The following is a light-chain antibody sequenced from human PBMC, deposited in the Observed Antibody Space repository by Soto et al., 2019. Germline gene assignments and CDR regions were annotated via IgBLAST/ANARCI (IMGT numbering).Light chain of an antibody. CDR3: QQFNYYPYT. CDR1: QSISSW. Sequence: DIQMTQSPSTLSASVGDRVTITCRASQSISSWLAWYQQKPGKAPKVQIYHASSLESGVPSRFSGSGYATYFTLTIDSLHTNDFATYFCQQFNYYPYTFGQGTKLEI. J-gene: IGKJ2*01. V-gene: IGKV1-5*01. CDR2: HAS.